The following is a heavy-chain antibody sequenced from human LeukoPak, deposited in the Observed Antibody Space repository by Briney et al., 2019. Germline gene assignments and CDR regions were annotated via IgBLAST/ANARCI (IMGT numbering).Heavy chain of an antibody. V-gene: IGHV1-18*01. Sequence: ASVKVSCKASGGTFSNYGISWVRQAPGQGLEWMGWISVNNGNTHYAQKFQGRVTMTTDTSTSTAYMEVRSLRSDDTAVYYCQRITIFGVIIDFDYWGQGTLVTVSS. CDR3: QRITIFGVIIDFDY. D-gene: IGHD3-3*01. CDR1: GGTFSNYG. J-gene: IGHJ4*02. CDR2: ISVNNGNT.